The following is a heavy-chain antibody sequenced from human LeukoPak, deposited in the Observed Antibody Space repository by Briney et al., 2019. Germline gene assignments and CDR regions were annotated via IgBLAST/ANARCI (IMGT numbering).Heavy chain of an antibody. CDR3: ARDVAVIYYFDY. CDR1: GFALDDYG. J-gene: IGHJ4*02. CDR2: INWNGGST. D-gene: IGHD3-22*01. Sequence: GGSLRLSCAASGFALDDYGMSWVRQAPGKGLEWVSGINWNGGSTGYADSVKGRFTISRDNAKNSLYLQMNSLRAEDTAVYYCARDVAVIYYFDYWGQGTLVTVSS. V-gene: IGHV3-20*04.